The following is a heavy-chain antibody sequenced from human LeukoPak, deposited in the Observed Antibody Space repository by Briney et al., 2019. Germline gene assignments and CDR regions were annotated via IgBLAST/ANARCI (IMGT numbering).Heavy chain of an antibody. CDR1: GFIFSRYD. Sequence: GKSLRLSCAPSGFIFSRYDMHWVRQAPGKGLEWVAVISNDGSNQYQAESVKGRFSISRDNSKNTLYLQMTSLRPEDTAMYHCAKVDTGGYYNSAHYDYWGQGTLVTVSS. CDR3: AKVDTGGYYNSAHYDY. D-gene: IGHD3-9*01. V-gene: IGHV3-30*18. CDR2: ISNDGSNQ. J-gene: IGHJ4*02.